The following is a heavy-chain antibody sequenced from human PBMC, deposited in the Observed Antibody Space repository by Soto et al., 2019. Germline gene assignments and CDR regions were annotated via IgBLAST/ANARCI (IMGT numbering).Heavy chain of an antibody. CDR3: ARGGPRSSAYDPFYD. CDR2: IHSGGST. D-gene: IGHD3-22*01. V-gene: IGHV3-66*01. CDR1: GFTVSRNF. J-gene: IGHJ4*02. Sequence: EVQLVESGGGLVQPGGSLRLSCAASGFTVSRNFMNWVRQAPGKGLEWVSVIHSGGSTYYADSVKGRFTISRDNSKNTLYLQINSLRGEDTALYYCARGGPRSSAYDPFYDWGQGTLVTVSS.